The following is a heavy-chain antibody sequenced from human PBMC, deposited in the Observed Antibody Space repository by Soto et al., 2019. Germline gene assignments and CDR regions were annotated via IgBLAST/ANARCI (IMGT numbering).Heavy chain of an antibody. CDR1: VYTFTNYG. D-gene: IGHD3-10*01. V-gene: IGHV1-18*01. Sequence: GASVKVSCKASVYTFTNYGISWVRQATGQGLEWMGWINTYNGNTNHAQKLQGRVTMTTDTSTSTAYMELRSLRSDDTAVYYCARGVGSGTYYNQYNWFDPWGQGTLVTVSS. CDR2: INTYNGNT. CDR3: ARGVGSGTYYNQYNWFDP. J-gene: IGHJ5*02.